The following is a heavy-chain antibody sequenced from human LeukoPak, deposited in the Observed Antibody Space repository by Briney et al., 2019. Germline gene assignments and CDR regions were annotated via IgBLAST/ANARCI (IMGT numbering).Heavy chain of an antibody. CDR1: GYSFTSYW. J-gene: IGHJ5*02. D-gene: IGHD4-23*01. Sequence: GESLKISCKGSGYSFTSYWIGWVRQMPGKGLGWMGIIYPGDSDTRYSPSFQGQVTISADKSISTAYLQWSSLKASDTAMYYCARTTVVTPWWFDPWGQGTLVTVSS. V-gene: IGHV5-51*01. CDR3: ARTTVVTPWWFDP. CDR2: IYPGDSDT.